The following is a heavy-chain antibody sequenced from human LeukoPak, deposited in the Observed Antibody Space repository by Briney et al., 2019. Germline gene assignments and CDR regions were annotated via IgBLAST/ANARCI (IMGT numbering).Heavy chain of an antibody. D-gene: IGHD1-26*01. J-gene: IGHJ4*02. V-gene: IGHV3-23*01. Sequence: GGSLRLSCAASGFTFSNYAMSWVRQAPGKGLEWVSAISGSGDSIYYADSVKGRFTISRDNSKNTLYLQMNSLRAEDTAVYYCAKDFNGNYYSLWGYWGQGTLVTVSS. CDR2: ISGSGDSI. CDR1: GFTFSNYA. CDR3: AKDFNGNYYSLWGY.